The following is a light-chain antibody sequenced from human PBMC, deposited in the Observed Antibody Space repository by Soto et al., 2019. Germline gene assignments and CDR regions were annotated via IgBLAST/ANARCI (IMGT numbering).Light chain of an antibody. J-gene: IGKJ4*01. V-gene: IGKV1-9*01. CDR1: QGISSY. Sequence: DIQLTQSPSFLSASVGDRVTITCRASQGISSYLAWYQQKPGKAPKLLIYAASTLQSGVPSRVSGSGSGTEFALTVTSLQAEDFATYYCQQLNSYPLTFGGATKVEIK. CDR3: QQLNSYPLT. CDR2: AAS.